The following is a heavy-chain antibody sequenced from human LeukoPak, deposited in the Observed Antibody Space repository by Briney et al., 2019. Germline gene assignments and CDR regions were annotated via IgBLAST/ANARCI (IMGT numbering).Heavy chain of an antibody. V-gene: IGHV4-30-2*01. CDR1: GGSISSGDYY. CDR2: IYHSGST. CDR3: ARNSGYSYGYDY. D-gene: IGHD5-18*01. J-gene: IGHJ4*02. Sequence: PSETLSLTCTVSGGSISSGDYYWSWIRQPPGKGLEWIGYIYHSGSTYYNPSLKSRVTISVDRSKNQFSLKLSSVTAADTAVYYCARNSGYSYGYDYWGQGTLVTVSS.